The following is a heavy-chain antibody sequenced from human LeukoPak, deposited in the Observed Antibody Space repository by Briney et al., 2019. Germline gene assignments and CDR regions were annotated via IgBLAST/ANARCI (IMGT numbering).Heavy chain of an antibody. D-gene: IGHD3/OR15-3a*01. CDR1: GGSIFTDDIY. Sequence: SETLPLTCTVSGGSIFTDDIYWSWIRQPPGRGLEWIGYIYYSGSAYYNPSLKSRVTILLDTSENHFSLKLTSGARQYGGTFGRLHYDYFHMDVWGEGTTVTVSS. CDR3: LHYDYFHMDV. V-gene: IGHV4-30-4*02. CDR2: IYYSGSA. J-gene: IGHJ6*03.